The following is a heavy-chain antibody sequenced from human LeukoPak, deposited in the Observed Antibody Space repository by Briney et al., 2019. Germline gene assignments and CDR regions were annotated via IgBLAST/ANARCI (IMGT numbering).Heavy chain of an antibody. Sequence: GGSLRLSCAASGFTFSSYEMNWVRQAPGKGLEGVSYISSSGSTMYYADSVKGRFTISRDNAKNSLSLQMNSVRAEDTAVYYCARSPAGANYYLDVWGKGTTVTISS. CDR2: ISSSGSTM. CDR3: ARSPAGANYYLDV. V-gene: IGHV3-48*03. CDR1: GFTFSSYE. J-gene: IGHJ6*03. D-gene: IGHD1-14*01.